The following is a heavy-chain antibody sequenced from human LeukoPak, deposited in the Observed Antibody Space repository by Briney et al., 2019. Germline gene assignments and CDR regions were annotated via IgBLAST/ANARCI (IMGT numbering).Heavy chain of an antibody. CDR1: GGSISSSSYY. CDR3: ARLTMIVVGRLDY. V-gene: IGHV4-39*01. CDR2: IYYSGST. J-gene: IGHJ4*02. D-gene: IGHD3-22*01. Sequence: WETLSLTCTVSGGSISSSSYYWGWIRQPPGKGLEWIGSIYYSGSTYYNPSLKSQVTISVDTSKNQFSLKLSSVTAADTAVYYCARLTMIVVGRLDYWGQGTLVTVSS.